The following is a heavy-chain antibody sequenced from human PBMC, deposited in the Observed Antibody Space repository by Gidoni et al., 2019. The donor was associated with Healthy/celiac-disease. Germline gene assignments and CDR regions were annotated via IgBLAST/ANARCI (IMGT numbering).Heavy chain of an antibody. CDR3: ARVWLRGAAAGSAFDI. CDR2: IYHGGST. D-gene: IGHD6-13*01. CDR1: GGSISSGGYS. V-gene: IGHV4-30-2*01. J-gene: IGHJ3*02. Sequence: QLQLQESGSGLVKPSQTLSLTCAVAGGSISSGGYSWSCIRQPPGKGLEWIGYIYHGGSTYYNPSLKSRVTISVDRSKNQFSLKLSSVTAADTAVYYCARVWLRGAAAGSAFDIWGQGTMVTVSS.